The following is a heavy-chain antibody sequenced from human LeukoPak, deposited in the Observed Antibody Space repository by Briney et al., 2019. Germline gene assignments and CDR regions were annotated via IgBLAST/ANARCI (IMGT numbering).Heavy chain of an antibody. CDR3: ARDFKYYDFWSGYAFDI. D-gene: IGHD3-3*01. V-gene: IGHV3-64*01. CDR2: ISSNGGST. J-gene: IGHJ3*02. CDR1: GFTFSSYA. Sequence: GGSLRLSCAASGFTFSSYAMHWVRQAPGKGLEYVSAISSNGGSTYYANSVKGRFTISRDNSKNTLYLQMGSLRAEDMAVYYCARDFKYYDFWSGYAFDIWGQGTMVTVSS.